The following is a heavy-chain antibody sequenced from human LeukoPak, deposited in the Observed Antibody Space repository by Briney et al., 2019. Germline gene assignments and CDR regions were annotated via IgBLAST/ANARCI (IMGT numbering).Heavy chain of an antibody. CDR1: GFTFSNAW. D-gene: IGHD4-11*01. J-gene: IGHJ4*02. V-gene: IGHV3-15*01. CDR3: TTTIVTTVNYFDY. Sequence: GGSLRLSCAASGFTFSNAWMSWVRQAPGKGLEWVGRIKSKTDGGTTDYAAPVKGSFTISRDDSKNTLYLQMNSLKTEDTAVYYCTTTIVTTVNYFDYWGQGTLVTVSS. CDR2: IKSKTDGGTT.